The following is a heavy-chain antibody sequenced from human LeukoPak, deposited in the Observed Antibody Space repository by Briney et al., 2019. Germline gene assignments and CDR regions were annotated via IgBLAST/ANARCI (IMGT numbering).Heavy chain of an antibody. CDR3: ARDGGKYCSSTSCRNAFDI. CDR2: IYTSGGT. J-gene: IGHJ3*02. CDR1: GGSISSYY. Sequence: SETLSLTCTVSGGSISSYYWSWIRQPAGKGLEWIGRIYTSGGTNYNPSLKSRVTMSVDTSKNQFSLKLSSVTAADTAVYYCARDGGKYCSSTSCRNAFDIWGQGTMVTVSA. V-gene: IGHV4-4*07. D-gene: IGHD2-2*01.